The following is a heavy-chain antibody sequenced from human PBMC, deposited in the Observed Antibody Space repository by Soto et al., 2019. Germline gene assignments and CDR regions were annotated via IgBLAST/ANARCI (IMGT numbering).Heavy chain of an antibody. CDR1: GSTFTSYG. J-gene: IGHJ5*02. Sequence: GSVKVSCKGPGSTFTSYGISWVRQAPGQGLEWMGWISAYNGNTNYAQKLQGRVNMTTDTGTSTGYMGLRSRRSYATAVYCCATDVWVVTPSRWFDPWGQGGLVTVSS. D-gene: IGHD2-15*01. CDR2: ISAYNGNT. V-gene: IGHV1-18*04. CDR3: ATDVWVVTPSRWFDP.